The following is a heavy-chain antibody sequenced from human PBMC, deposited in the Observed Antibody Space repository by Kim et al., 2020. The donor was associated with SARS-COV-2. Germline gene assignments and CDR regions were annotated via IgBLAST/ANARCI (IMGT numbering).Heavy chain of an antibody. CDR3: ARGILGSCSSSSCPEGAFDL. Sequence: SETLSLTCTVSGGSISNYYWSWIRQPPGKGLEWIGYIYYSGSTNYNPSLQSRVTMSVNTSKMQFSLKLSSVTAADTAVYYCARGILGSCSSSSCPEGAFDLGRQGTMHTLPP. J-gene: IGHJ3*01. V-gene: IGHV4-59*01. D-gene: IGHD2-2*01. CDR2: IYYSGST. CDR1: GGSISNYY.